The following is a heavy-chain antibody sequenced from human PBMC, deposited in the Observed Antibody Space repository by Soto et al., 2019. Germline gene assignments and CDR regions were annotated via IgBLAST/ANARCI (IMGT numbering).Heavy chain of an antibody. D-gene: IGHD6-19*01. Sequence: QVQLVQSGAEVKKPGSSVKVSCKASGGTFSSYAISWVRQAPGQGLEWMGGIIPIFGTANYAQKFQGRVSITADESTSTAYMELSSLRSEDTAVYYCARGELGSGWYEYYYGMDVWGQGTTVTVSS. V-gene: IGHV1-69*12. CDR3: ARGELGSGWYEYYYGMDV. CDR1: GGTFSSYA. J-gene: IGHJ6*02. CDR2: IIPIFGTA.